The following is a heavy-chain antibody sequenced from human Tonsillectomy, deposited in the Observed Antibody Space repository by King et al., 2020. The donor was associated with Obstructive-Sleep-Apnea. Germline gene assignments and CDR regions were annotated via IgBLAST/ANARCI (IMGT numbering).Heavy chain of an antibody. Sequence: TLKESGPTLVKPTQTLTLTCTFSGFSLSTSGVGVGWIRQPPGKALEWLALIYWDDDKRYSPSLKSRLTITNDTSKNQVVLTMTNMDPVDTATYYCAHTRIAAAGVYFDFWGQGTLVTVSS. CDR3: AHTRIAAAGVYFDF. CDR2: IYWDDDK. D-gene: IGHD6-13*01. V-gene: IGHV2-5*02. J-gene: IGHJ4*02. CDR1: GFSLSTSGVG.